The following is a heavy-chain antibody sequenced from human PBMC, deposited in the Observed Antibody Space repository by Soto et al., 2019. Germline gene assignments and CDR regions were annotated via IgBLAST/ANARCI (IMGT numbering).Heavy chain of an antibody. D-gene: IGHD1-1*01. V-gene: IGHV3-7*03. CDR1: GFSFGVHW. CDR3: ASVHAGY. CDR2: IREDGSGE. Sequence: GGSLRLSCAASGFSFGVHWMSWVRQAPGKGLEWVASIREDGSGEFYVDSVKGRFTISRDNAKNSLYLQMSSLRGEDTAVYYCASVHAGYWGQGTLVTV. J-gene: IGHJ4*02.